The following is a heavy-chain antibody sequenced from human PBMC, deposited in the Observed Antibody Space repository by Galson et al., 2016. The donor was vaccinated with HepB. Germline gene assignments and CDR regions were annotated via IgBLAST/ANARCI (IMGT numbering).Heavy chain of an antibody. V-gene: IGHV3-11*06. CDR3: ARDRGENYESSGYHDY. J-gene: IGHJ4*02. D-gene: IGHD3-22*01. Sequence: SLRLSCAASGFTFSDYYMSWIRQAPGKGLERVSFISGSGFSTNYAGSVRGRFTISRDIAKNSVHLEMNNLRAEDTAVYYCARDRGENYESSGYHDYWGQGALVTVSS. CDR1: GFTFSDYY. CDR2: ISGSGFST.